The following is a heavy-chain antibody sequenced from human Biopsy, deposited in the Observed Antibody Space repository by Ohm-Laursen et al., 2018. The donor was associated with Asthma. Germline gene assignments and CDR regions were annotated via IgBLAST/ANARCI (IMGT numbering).Heavy chain of an antibody. CDR2: ISYDGRNT. Sequence: SLRLPCSASGFTFDNYTMHWVRQAPGKGLEWVTIISYDGRNTYYADSVEGRFTIYRDNSKNTLFLQMSSLRPEDTAVYYCARGGLHYYEYYGMDVWGQGTTVTVSS. CDR1: GFTFDNYT. J-gene: IGHJ6*02. CDR3: ARGGLHYYEYYGMDV. D-gene: IGHD2-21*02. V-gene: IGHV3-30*04.